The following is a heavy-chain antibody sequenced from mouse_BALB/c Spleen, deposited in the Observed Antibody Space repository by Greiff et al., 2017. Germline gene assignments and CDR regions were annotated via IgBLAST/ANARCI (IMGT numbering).Heavy chain of an antibody. Sequence: EVKLLESGPGLVKPSQSLSLTCTVTGYSITSDYAWNWIRQFPGNKLEWMGYISYSGSTSYNPSLKSRISITRDTSKNQFFLQLNSVTTEDTATYYCARYGLQGAMDYWGQGTSVTVSS. CDR3: ARYGLQGAMDY. D-gene: IGHD2-2*01. V-gene: IGHV3-2*02. CDR1: GYSITSDYA. J-gene: IGHJ4*01. CDR2: ISYSGST.